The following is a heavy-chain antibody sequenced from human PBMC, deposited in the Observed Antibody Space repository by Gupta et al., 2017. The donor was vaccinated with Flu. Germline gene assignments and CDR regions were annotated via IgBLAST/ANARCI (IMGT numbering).Heavy chain of an antibody. Sequence: YYADSVKGRFTISRDNAKNSLYLQMNSLRAEDTAVYYCARGLDGSGSFGDYWGQGTLVTVSS. V-gene: IGHV3-21*01. D-gene: IGHD3-10*01. CDR3: ARGLDGSGSFGDY. J-gene: IGHJ4*02.